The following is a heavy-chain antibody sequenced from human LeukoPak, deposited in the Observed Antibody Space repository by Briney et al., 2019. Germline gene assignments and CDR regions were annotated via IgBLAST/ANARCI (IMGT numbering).Heavy chain of an antibody. CDR3: AREAFTTVTSATDAFDI. J-gene: IGHJ3*02. V-gene: IGHV1-2*02. D-gene: IGHD4-17*01. CDR1: GYTFTDYY. Sequence: ASVKVSCKASGYTFTDYYIHWVRQAPAQGLEWMGWINPKSGGANSAQRFQGRVTMTRDTSVSTTYMELSRLRSDDTAVYYCAREAFTTVTSATDAFDIWGQGTMVTVSS. CDR2: INPKSGGA.